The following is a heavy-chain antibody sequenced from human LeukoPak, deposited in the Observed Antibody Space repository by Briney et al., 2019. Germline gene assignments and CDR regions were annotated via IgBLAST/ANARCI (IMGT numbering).Heavy chain of an antibody. D-gene: IGHD3-3*01. V-gene: IGHV4-61*02. CDR1: GNSISSYNYY. CDR2: VYPSGTT. J-gene: IGHJ6*03. Sequence: PSETLSLTCTVSGNSISSYNYYWSWVRQPAGKGLEWIGRVYPSGTTNYNPYNPSLTGRVTISIDASRNQFSLILTSVTAADTAVYYCARVKAIFGVVDLDYYMDVWGKGTTVTVSS. CDR3: ARVKAIFGVVDLDYYMDV.